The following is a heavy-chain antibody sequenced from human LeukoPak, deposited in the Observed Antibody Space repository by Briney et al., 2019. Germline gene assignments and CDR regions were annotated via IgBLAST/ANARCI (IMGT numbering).Heavy chain of an antibody. J-gene: IGHJ4*02. CDR2: IYYSGST. D-gene: IGHD6-6*01. CDR3: ARSYSSSSHNYLDY. CDR1: GGSISSYY. V-gene: IGHV4-59*08. Sequence: SETLSLTCTVSGGSISSYYWSWIRQPPGKGLEWIGYIYYSGSTNYNPSLKSRVTISLDTSKNQFSLKLSSVTAADTAVYYCARSYSSSSHNYLDYWGQGTLVTLPS.